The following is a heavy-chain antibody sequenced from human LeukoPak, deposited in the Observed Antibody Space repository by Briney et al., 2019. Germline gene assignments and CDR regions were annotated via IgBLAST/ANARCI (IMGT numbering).Heavy chain of an antibody. CDR3: ANGAFRLYYIDV. Sequence: GGSLRLSCAASGFTFSGNWMHWVRQAPGKGLVWVSRINTDGSSTNYADSVKGRFTISRDNAKNTVYLQMNSLRAEDTAVYYCANGAFRLYYIDVWGKGTTVTVSS. CDR2: INTDGSST. D-gene: IGHD3-16*01. J-gene: IGHJ6*03. V-gene: IGHV3-74*01. CDR1: GFTFSGNW.